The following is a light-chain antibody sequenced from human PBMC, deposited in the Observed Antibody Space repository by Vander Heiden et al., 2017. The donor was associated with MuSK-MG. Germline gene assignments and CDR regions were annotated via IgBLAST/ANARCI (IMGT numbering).Light chain of an antibody. Sequence: SYVLTQPPSVSAAPGQTARIPCVRNNIGSKNVHVYQQRPGEAPVLVVNYDSDRPSGMPERFSGSNAGNTATLTISRVEAGDEADYYGQVWGSDDHVLFGGGTKLTVL. CDR3: QVWGSDDHVL. CDR1: NIGSKN. J-gene: IGLJ2*01. V-gene: IGLV3-21*02. CDR2: YDS.